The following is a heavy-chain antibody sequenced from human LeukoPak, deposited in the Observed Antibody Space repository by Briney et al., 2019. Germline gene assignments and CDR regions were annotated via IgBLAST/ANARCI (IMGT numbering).Heavy chain of an antibody. CDR2: IDSDGSNT. J-gene: IGHJ4*02. CDR1: GFSFSSYW. V-gene: IGHV3-74*01. D-gene: IGHD5-18*01. CDR3: ATGSGLWSPDY. Sequence: GGSLRLSCAAAGFSFSSYWVHWVRQAPGKGLVWVSRIDSDGSNTIYADSVKGRFTISRDNAKNTLYLQMNSLRAEDTAVYYCATGSGLWSPDYWGQGTLATVSS.